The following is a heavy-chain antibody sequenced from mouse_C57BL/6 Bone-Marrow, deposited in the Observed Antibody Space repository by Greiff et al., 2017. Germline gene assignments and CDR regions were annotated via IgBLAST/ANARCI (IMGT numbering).Heavy chain of an antibody. CDR2: INPSTGGT. V-gene: IGHV1-42*01. J-gene: IGHJ3*01. D-gene: IGHD1-1*01. CDR1: GYSFTGYY. Sequence: EVQLQQSGPELVKPGASVKISCKASGYSFTGYYMNWVKQSPEKSLEWIGEINPSTGGTTYNQKFKAKATLTVDKSSSTAYMPLKSLTSEDSAVYYFARRRYYCDRFAYWGQGTLVTVSA. CDR3: ARRRYYCDRFAY.